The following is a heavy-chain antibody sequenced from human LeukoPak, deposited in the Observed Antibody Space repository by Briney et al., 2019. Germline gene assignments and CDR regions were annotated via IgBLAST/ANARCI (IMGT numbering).Heavy chain of an antibody. V-gene: IGHV3-66*01. D-gene: IGHD6-13*01. CDR3: ARGAAAGKY. J-gene: IGHJ4*02. CDR2: IYSGGST. CDR1: GFTASSNY. Sequence: GGSLRLSCAASGFTASSNYMSWVRQAPGKGLEWVSVIYSGGSTYYADSVKGRFTISRDNSKSTLYLQMNSLRAEDTAVYYCARGAAAGKYWGQGTLVTVSS.